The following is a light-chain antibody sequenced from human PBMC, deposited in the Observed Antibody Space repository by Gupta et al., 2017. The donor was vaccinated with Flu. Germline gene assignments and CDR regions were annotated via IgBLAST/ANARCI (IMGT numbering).Light chain of an antibody. Sequence: ATLSCRASQRISNTYLAWYQQKPGQAPRLLIYGAFTRATGIPDRFSGSGSGTDFTLTISRLEPEDFAVYYRQLYSSSPRLYTFGQGTKLEIK. CDR2: GAF. CDR3: QLYSSSPRLYT. CDR1: QRISNTY. V-gene: IGKV3-20*01. J-gene: IGKJ2*01.